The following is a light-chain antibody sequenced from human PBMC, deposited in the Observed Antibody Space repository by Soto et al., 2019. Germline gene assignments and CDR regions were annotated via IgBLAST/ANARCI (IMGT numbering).Light chain of an antibody. CDR3: QQYSSYWT. V-gene: IGKV1-5*01. J-gene: IGKJ1*01. CDR1: HSISSW. Sequence: IQMTQSPPTLSASVGDRVNITCRASHSISSWLAWYQQKPGKAPKLLIYGASSLKSGVPSRFSGSGSGTEFTLTISRLQPDDFATYWCQQYSSYWTFGQGTKV. CDR2: GAS.